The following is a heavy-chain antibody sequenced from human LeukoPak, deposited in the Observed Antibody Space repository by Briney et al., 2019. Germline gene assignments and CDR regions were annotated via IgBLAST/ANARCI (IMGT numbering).Heavy chain of an antibody. CDR3: ARDFLSDFWSGYYYYYYGMDV. V-gene: IGHV3-7*01. D-gene: IGHD3-3*01. J-gene: IGHJ6*02. CDR2: IKQAVSGK. CDR1: RFTFSIYR. Sequence: QTVGSLRLSSAPSRFTFSIYRMRGVPQGPREGLWRVSNIKQAVSGKCYVGSVKARFTISRDNAENSLYLQMNSLRADDTAVYYWARDFLSDFWSGYYYYYYGMDVWGQGTTVTVSS.